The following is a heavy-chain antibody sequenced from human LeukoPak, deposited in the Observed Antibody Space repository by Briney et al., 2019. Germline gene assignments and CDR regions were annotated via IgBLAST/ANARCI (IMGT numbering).Heavy chain of an antibody. D-gene: IGHD5-24*01. CDR2: IGFDSGNT. Sequence: PGGSLRLSCAASGFTFSDYSMNWVRQAPGKGLEWISYIGFDSGNTNYADSVKGRFTISGDKAKNSLYLQMNSLRVEDTDVYYCARDYKYAFDNWGQGTLVTVSS. CDR1: GFTFSDYS. CDR3: ARDYKYAFDN. V-gene: IGHV3-48*01. J-gene: IGHJ4*02.